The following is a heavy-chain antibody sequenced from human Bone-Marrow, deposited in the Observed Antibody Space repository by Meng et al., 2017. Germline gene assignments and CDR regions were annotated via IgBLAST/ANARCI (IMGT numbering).Heavy chain of an antibody. J-gene: IGHJ3*02. CDR2: INPNSGGT. V-gene: IGHV1-2*02. Sequence: ASVKVSCKASGYTFTGYYMHWVGQAPGQGLEWMGWINPNSGGTNYAQKFQGRVTMTRDTSIRTAYMELSRLRSDDTAVYYCARDPSGYSLPNEAFDIWGQGTMVTVSS. CDR1: GYTFTGYY. CDR3: ARDPSGYSLPNEAFDI. D-gene: IGHD3-22*01.